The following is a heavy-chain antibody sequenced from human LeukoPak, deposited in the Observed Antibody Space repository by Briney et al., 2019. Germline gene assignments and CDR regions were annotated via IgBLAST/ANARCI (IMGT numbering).Heavy chain of an antibody. CDR3: ARDPHHTQLRGVDNWFDP. V-gene: IGHV1-46*01. CDR2: INPSGGST. J-gene: IGHJ5*02. D-gene: IGHD3-10*01. Sequence: ASVKVSCKASGYTFTNYYMHWVRQAPGQGLEWMGIINPSGGSTSYAQKSQGRVTMTRDTSTSTVYMDLSSLRSEDTAVYYCARDPHHTQLRGVDNWFDPWGQGTLVTVSS. CDR1: GYTFTNYY.